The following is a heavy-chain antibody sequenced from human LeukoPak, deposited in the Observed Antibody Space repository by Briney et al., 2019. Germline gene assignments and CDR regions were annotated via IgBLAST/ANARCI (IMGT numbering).Heavy chain of an antibody. V-gene: IGHV4-34*01. D-gene: IGHD2-2*01. CDR3: ASGQVPAARGYNWFDP. Sequence: SETLSLTCAVYGWSFNYYYWNWIRQPPGKGLEWSGEINARGDTNYNPSLKSRVTISVDTSKKQFSLRLTSMIAADTALYYCASGQVPAARGYNWFDPWGQGTLVTVSS. CDR2: INARGDT. CDR1: GWSFNYYY. J-gene: IGHJ5*02.